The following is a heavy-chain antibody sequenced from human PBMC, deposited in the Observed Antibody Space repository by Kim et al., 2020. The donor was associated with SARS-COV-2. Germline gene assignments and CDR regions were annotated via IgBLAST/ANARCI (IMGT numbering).Heavy chain of an antibody. V-gene: IGHV1-46*01. J-gene: IGHJ6*02. CDR3: ARDIITDYYYYGMDV. Sequence: QKFQGRVNMTRDTSTSTVYMELSSLRSEDTAVYYCARDIITDYYYYGMDVWGQGTTVTVSS.